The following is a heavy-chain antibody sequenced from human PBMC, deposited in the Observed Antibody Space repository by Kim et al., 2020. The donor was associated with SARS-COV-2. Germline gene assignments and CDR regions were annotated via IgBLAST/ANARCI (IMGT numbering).Heavy chain of an antibody. D-gene: IGHD6-13*01. Sequence: GGSLRLSCAASGFTFSSYGMHWVRQAPGKGLEWVAVISYDGSNKYYADSVKGRFTISRDNSKNTLYLQMNSLRAEDTAVYYCAKQYKTGYSSSPGYYYYGMDVWGQGTTVTVSS. V-gene: IGHV3-30*18. CDR2: ISYDGSNK. CDR1: GFTFSSYG. J-gene: IGHJ6*02. CDR3: AKQYKTGYSSSPGYYYYGMDV.